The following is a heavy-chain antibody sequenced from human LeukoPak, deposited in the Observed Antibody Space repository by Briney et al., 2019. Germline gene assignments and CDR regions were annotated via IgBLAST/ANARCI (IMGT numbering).Heavy chain of an antibody. V-gene: IGHV3-11*04. CDR3: ASQIPFYCSAGSCSSY. J-gene: IGHJ4*02. CDR1: GFTFSDNY. D-gene: IGHD2-15*01. Sequence: PGGSLRLSCAASGFTFSDNYMTWVRQAPGKGLEWLSYISGNGGVIQYADSVKGRFTISRDNAKNSLYLQMNSLRAEDTAVYYCASQIPFYCSAGSCSSYWGQGTLVTVSS. CDR2: ISGNGGVI.